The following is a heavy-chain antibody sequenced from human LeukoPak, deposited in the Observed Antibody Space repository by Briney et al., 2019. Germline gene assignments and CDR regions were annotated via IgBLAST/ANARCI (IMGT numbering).Heavy chain of an antibody. D-gene: IGHD6-13*01. Sequence: GGSLRLSWTASGFTFGDYAMSWLRQAPGEGLELVGFIRSKAYGGTTEYAASVKGRFTISRDDSKSIAYLQMNSLKTEDTAVYYCTRDSSFTGYSSSWGQGTLVTVSS. CDR3: TRDSSFTGYSSS. CDR1: GFTFGDYA. V-gene: IGHV3-49*03. CDR2: IRSKAYGGTT. J-gene: IGHJ4*02.